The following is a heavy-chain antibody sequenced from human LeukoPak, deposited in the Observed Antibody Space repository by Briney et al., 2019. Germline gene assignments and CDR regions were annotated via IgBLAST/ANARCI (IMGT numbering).Heavy chain of an antibody. CDR3: ARVVLSIAIWFGGMFDYYFDY. CDR2: IWYDGSNK. D-gene: IGHD3-10*01. Sequence: PGGSLRLSCAASGFTFSSYGMHWVRQAPGKGLEWVAVIWYDGSNKYYADSVKGRFTISRDNSKNTLYLQMNSLRAEDTAVYYCARVVLSIAIWFGGMFDYYFDYWGQGTLVTVSS. CDR1: GFTFSSYG. J-gene: IGHJ4*02. V-gene: IGHV3-33*01.